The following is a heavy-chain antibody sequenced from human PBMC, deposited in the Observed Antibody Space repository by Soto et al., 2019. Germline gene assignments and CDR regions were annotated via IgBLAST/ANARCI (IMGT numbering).Heavy chain of an antibody. CDR3: AHRGYMYGNWDQGYFDY. V-gene: IGHV2-5*02. D-gene: IGHD7-27*01. J-gene: IGHJ4*02. Sequence: QITLTESGPTRVKPTQTLALTCTFSGFSLATSGVGVGWSREPPGKALEWLAVIYWDDDKRYSPSLKNRLTITKDTSKNQVVLTMTDMDPVDTATYFCAHRGYMYGNWDQGYFDYWGRGTLVTVSS. CDR1: GFSLATSGVG. CDR2: IYWDDDK.